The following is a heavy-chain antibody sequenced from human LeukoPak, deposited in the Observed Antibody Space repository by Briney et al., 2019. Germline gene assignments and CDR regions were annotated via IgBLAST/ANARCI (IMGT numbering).Heavy chain of an antibody. CDR2: INPNSGGT. J-gene: IGHJ5*02. V-gene: IGHV1-2*02. Sequence: ASVKVSCKASGYTSTGYYMHWVRQAPGQGLEWMGWINPNSGGTTYAQKLQGRVTMTTDTSTSTAYMELRSLRSDDTAVYYCARGNWFDPWGQGTLVTVSS. CDR1: GYTSTGYY. CDR3: ARGNWFDP.